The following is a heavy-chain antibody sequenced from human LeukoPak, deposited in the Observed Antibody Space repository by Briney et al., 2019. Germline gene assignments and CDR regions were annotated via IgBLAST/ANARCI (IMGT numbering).Heavy chain of an antibody. CDR3: ARGDYYDSSGYRRFDI. CDR1: GFTFSSYA. J-gene: IGHJ3*02. V-gene: IGHV3-30*04. CDR2: ISYDGSNK. D-gene: IGHD3-22*01. Sequence: GGSLRLSCAASGFTFSSYAMHWVRQAPGKGLEWVAVISYDGSNKYYADSVKGRFTISRDNSKNTLYLQMNSLRAEDTAVYYCARGDYYDSSGYRRFDIWGQGTMVTVSS.